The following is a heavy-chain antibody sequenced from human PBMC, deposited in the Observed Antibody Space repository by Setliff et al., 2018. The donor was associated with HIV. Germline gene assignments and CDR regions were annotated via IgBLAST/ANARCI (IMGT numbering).Heavy chain of an antibody. J-gene: IGHJ4*02. Sequence: GGSLRLSCVVSGFDFASFLIHWVRQAPGKGLEWVASISRDNFVRFYADSVRGRFNVSRDNAQKSLFLQMNSLKADDTALYYCAREAPIQGVTYGFPHFDYWGQGALVTVSS. CDR3: AREAPIQGVTYGFPHFDY. D-gene: IGHD3-10*01. V-gene: IGHV3-21*01. CDR2: ISRDNFVR. CDR1: GFDFASFL.